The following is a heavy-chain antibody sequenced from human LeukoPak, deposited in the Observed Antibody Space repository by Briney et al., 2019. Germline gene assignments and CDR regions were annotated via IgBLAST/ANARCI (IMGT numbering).Heavy chain of an antibody. CDR1: GGSISSYY. D-gene: IGHD6-6*01. J-gene: IGHJ5*02. CDR2: IYYSGST. Sequence: SETLSLTCTVSGGSISSYYWSWIRQPPGKGLEWIGYIYYSGSTNYNPSLKSRVTISVDTSKNQFSLKLSSVTAADTAVYYCARDRGIAARTGWFDPWGQGTLVTVSS. V-gene: IGHV4-59*01. CDR3: ARDRGIAARTGWFDP.